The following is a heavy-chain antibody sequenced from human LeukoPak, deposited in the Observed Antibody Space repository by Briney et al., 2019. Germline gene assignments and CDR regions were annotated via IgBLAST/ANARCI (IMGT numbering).Heavy chain of an antibody. CDR1: GFTFSNYA. J-gene: IGHJ5*02. CDR2: ISGSDGGT. V-gene: IGHV3-23*01. Sequence: GGSLRLSCAASGFTFSNYAMGWVRQAPGKGLEWVSAISGSDGGTHYADSVKGRFTISRDNSKNTLFLQMNSLRAEDTAVYYCAKNVGLGYCSSTSCPIDPWGQGTLVTVSS. D-gene: IGHD2-2*01. CDR3: AKNVGLGYCSSTSCPIDP.